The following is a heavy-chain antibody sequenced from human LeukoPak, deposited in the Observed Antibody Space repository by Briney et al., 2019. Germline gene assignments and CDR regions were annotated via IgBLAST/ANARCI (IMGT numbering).Heavy chain of an antibody. CDR2: ISYDGSNK. CDR1: GFTFSSYA. Sequence: GGSLRLSCAASGFTFSSYAMHWVRQAPGKGLEWVAVISYDGSNKYYADSVKGRFTISRDNSKNTLYLQMNSLRAEDTAVYYCARAYCSGGSCYLDYWGQGTLVTVSS. J-gene: IGHJ4*02. CDR3: ARAYCSGGSCYLDY. V-gene: IGHV3-30*04. D-gene: IGHD2-15*01.